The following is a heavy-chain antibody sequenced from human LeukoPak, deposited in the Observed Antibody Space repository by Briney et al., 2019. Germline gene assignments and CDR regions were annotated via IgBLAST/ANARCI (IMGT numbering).Heavy chain of an antibody. CDR3: ARAISDCAVANCYKGYFDY. CDR1: GNTFTSSA. J-gene: IGHJ4*02. Sequence: ASVKVSCKASGNTFTSSAVHWVRQAPGQRPEWMGWIDAGGTNTKYSQKFQDRVAFTRDTSANIVYMELYSLTSKDSAVYYCARAISDCAVANCYKGYFDYWGQGTRVTVSS. CDR2: IDAGGTNT. V-gene: IGHV1-3*01. D-gene: IGHD2-2*02.